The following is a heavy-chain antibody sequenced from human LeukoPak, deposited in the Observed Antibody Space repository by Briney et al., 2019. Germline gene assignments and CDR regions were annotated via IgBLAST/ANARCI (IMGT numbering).Heavy chain of an antibody. CDR1: GGSISSSSYY. J-gene: IGHJ4*02. CDR2: IYYSGST. CDR3: AARITIFASRIDY. V-gene: IGHV4-39*07. D-gene: IGHD3-3*01. Sequence: PSETLSLTCTVSGGSISSSSYYWGWIRQPPGKGLEWIGSIYYSGSTYYNPSLKSRVTISVDTSKNQFSLKLSSVTAADTAVYYCAARITIFASRIDYWGQGTLVTASS.